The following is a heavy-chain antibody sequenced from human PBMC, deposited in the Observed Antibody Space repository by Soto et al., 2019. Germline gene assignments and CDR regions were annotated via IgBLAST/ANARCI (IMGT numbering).Heavy chain of an antibody. V-gene: IGHV3-30-3*01. D-gene: IGHD2-15*01. CDR1: GFTFSSYA. Sequence: QVQLVESGGGVVQPGRSLRLSRAASGFTFSSYAMHWVRQAPGKGLEWVAVISYDGSNKYYADSVKGRFTISRDNSKNTLYLQMNSLRAEDTAVYYCARDGIVVVVAAPRGAFDIWGQGTMVTVSS. CDR2: ISYDGSNK. CDR3: ARDGIVVVVAAPRGAFDI. J-gene: IGHJ3*02.